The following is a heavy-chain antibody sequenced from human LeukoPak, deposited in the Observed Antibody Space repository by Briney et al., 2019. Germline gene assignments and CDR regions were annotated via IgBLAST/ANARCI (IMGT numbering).Heavy chain of an antibody. V-gene: IGHV3-7*01. J-gene: IGHJ4*02. CDR2: IKYDGNEM. CDR3: ARPSYNSGSFFDY. CDR1: GFTSSSYA. D-gene: IGHD3-10*01. Sequence: GGSLRLSCAASGFTSSSYAMHWVRQAPGKGPEWVANIKYDGNEMYYVDSVKGRFSISRDNAKNSLYLQMNSLRVEDTAVYYCARPSYNSGSFFDYWGQGSLVTVS.